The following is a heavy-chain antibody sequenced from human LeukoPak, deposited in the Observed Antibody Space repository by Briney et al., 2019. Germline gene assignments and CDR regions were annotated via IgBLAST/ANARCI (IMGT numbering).Heavy chain of an antibody. J-gene: IGHJ6*02. CDR2: ISSRCSNI. CDR3: ARIPGGYYYAMDV. CDR1: GFTFSSYS. V-gene: IGHV3-48*02. Sequence: GGSLRLSCAASGFTFSSYSMNWVRQAPGKGLEWVSYISSRCSNIYYADSVKGRFTISRDNAKNSLYLQMNSLRDEDTAVYYCARIPGGYYYAMDVWGQGTTVTVSS. D-gene: IGHD3-16*01.